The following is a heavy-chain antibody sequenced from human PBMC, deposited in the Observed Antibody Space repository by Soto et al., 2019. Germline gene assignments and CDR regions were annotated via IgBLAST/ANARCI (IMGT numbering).Heavy chain of an antibody. CDR3: AREKGIAVAGTWGGYYGMDV. J-gene: IGHJ6*02. CDR1: GGTFSSYT. Sequence: QVQLVQSGAEVKEPGSSVKVSCKASGGTFSSYTISWVRQAPGQGLEWMGRIIPILGIANYAQKFQGRVTITADKSTSTAYMELSSLRSEDTAVYYCAREKGIAVAGTWGGYYGMDVWGQGTTVTVSS. D-gene: IGHD6-19*01. V-gene: IGHV1-69*08. CDR2: IIPILGIA.